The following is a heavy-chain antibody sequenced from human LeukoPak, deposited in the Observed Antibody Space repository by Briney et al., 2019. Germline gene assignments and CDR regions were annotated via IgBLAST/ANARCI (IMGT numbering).Heavy chain of an antibody. CDR2: ISYDGSNK. J-gene: IGHJ4*02. D-gene: IGHD3-3*01. CDR1: GFTFSSYG. V-gene: IGHV3-30*18. CDR3: AKDTTIFGVVMKSLFDY. Sequence: GGSLRLSCAASGFTFSSYGMHWVRQAPGKGLEWVAVISYDGSNKYYADSVKGRFTISRDNSKNTLYLQMNSLRAEDTAVYYCAKDTTIFGVVMKSLFDYWGQGTLVTVSS.